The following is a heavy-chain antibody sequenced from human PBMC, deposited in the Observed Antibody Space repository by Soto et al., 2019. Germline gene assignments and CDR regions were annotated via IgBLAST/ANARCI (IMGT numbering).Heavy chain of an antibody. Sequence: SVKVSCKASGVTFTNDIITWVRQAPGQGLEWMGRIIPLLDIANYAQKFQGRVTITADKSTSTAYMELNSLRSEDTAVYYCVRDSLIWITHRGYDGIDYRGQGTLVTLSS. CDR2: IIPLLDIA. D-gene: IGHD5-12*01. CDR1: GVTFTNDI. V-gene: IGHV1-69*04. J-gene: IGHJ4*02. CDR3: VRDSLIWITHRGYDGIDY.